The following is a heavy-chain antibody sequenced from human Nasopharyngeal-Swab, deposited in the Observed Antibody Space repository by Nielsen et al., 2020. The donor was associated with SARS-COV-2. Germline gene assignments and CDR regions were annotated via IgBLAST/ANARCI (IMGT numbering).Heavy chain of an antibody. V-gene: IGHV3-23*01. D-gene: IGHD1-26*01. Sequence: GESLKISCAASGFTFSSYAMSWVRQAPGKGLEWVSAISGSGGSTYYADSVKGRFTISRDNSKNTLYLQMNSLKTEDTAVYFCTTVDPDFSGTYGDFDYWGPGTLVTVSS. J-gene: IGHJ4*02. CDR3: TTVDPDFSGTYGDFDY. CDR2: ISGSGGST. CDR1: GFTFSSYA.